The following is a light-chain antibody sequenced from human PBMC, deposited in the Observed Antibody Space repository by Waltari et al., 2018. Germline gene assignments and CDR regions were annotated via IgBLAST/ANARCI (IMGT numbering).Light chain of an antibody. Sequence: NLKLTQPRSVSESPGKTVIISCTGSSGNIAGNYVQWYRQRPGSAPTSVIYASKQRPSGVRNRFSGSIDGASNSASLTISGLKTEDEADYYCQSYDDNSPDWVFGGGTKLTVL. CDR3: QSYDDNSPDWV. J-gene: IGLJ3*02. CDR2: ASK. V-gene: IGLV6-57*02. CDR1: SGNIAGNY.